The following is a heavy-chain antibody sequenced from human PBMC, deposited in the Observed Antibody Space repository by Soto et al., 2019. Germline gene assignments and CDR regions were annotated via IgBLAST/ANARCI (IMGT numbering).Heavy chain of an antibody. D-gene: IGHD6-6*01. CDR3: AKGSEFSNSYTLDFDF. Sequence: GRSLRLSCAASGFTFSSYAMSWVRQAPGRGLEWVSIISGNGGRTYYAASVKGRFTISRDNTKSTLYLQMDSLTAEDTAVYYCAKGSEFSNSYTLDFDFWGQGALVTVSS. V-gene: IGHV3-23*01. CDR2: ISGNGGRT. J-gene: IGHJ4*02. CDR1: GFTFSSYA.